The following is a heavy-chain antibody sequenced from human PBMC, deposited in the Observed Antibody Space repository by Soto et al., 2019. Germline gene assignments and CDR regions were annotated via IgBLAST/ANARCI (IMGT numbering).Heavy chain of an antibody. CDR3: ARDPVQWLVRYYYGMDV. J-gene: IGHJ6*02. Sequence: GGSLRLSCAASGFTFSSYAMHWVRQAPGKGLEWVAVISYDGSNKYYADSVKGRFTISRDSSKNTLYLQMNSLRAEDTAVYYCARDPVQWLVRYYYGMDVWGQGTTVTVSS. CDR2: ISYDGSNK. D-gene: IGHD6-19*01. V-gene: IGHV3-30-3*01. CDR1: GFTFSSYA.